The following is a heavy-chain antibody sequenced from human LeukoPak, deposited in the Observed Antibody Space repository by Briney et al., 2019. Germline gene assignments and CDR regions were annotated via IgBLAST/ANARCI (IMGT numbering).Heavy chain of an antibody. V-gene: IGHV3-48*04. Sequence: GGSLRLSCAVSGFTLSNYSMNWVRQAPGKGLEWVSYISSSGSTMFYADSVKGRFTISRDNAKNSLYLQMNSLRAEDTAVYYCAELGITMIGGVWGKGTTVTISS. CDR3: AELGITMIGGV. J-gene: IGHJ6*04. CDR1: GFTLSNYS. CDR2: ISSSGSTM. D-gene: IGHD3-10*02.